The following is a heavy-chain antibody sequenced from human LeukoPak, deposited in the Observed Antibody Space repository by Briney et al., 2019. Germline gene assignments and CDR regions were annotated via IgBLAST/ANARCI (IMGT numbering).Heavy chain of an antibody. CDR1: GFTFSSYS. V-gene: IGHV3-48*01. J-gene: IGHJ6*03. Sequence: GGSLRLSCVASGFTFSSYSMNWVRQAPGKWLEWVSYISSSSSTIYYADSVKGRFTISRDNAKNSLYLQMNSLRAEDTAVYYCARRPRYGYYMDVWGKGTTVTVSS. CDR3: ARRPRYGYYMDV. CDR2: ISSSSSTI. D-gene: IGHD4-17*01.